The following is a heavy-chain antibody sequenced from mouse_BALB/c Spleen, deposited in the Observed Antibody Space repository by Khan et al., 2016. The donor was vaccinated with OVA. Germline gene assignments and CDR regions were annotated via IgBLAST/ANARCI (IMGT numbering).Heavy chain of an antibody. CDR1: GFTFSSYA. CDR3: ARSLVDYYAMDY. Sequence: EVELVESGGGVVKPGGSLKLSCSASGFTFSSYAMSWVRQTPEKRLEWVATISSGGHYTFYPDSVKGRFTISRDNAKNTLYLQMSSLRSEDTAMYCWARSLVDYYAMDYWGQGTSVTVSS. J-gene: IGHJ4*01. CDR2: ISSGGHYT. V-gene: IGHV5-9-3*01. D-gene: IGHD2-2*01.